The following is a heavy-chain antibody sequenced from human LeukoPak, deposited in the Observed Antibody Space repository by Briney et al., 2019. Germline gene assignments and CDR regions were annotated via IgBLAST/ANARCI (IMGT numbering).Heavy chain of an antibody. J-gene: IGHJ3*02. CDR2: INPSGGST. Sequence: GASVKVSCKASGYTLTSYYMHWVRQAPGQGLEWMGIINPSGGSTSYAQKFQGRVTMTRDTSTSTVYMELSSLRSEDTAVYYCARGRDMVRGVKRQNHDAFDIWGQGTMVTVSS. D-gene: IGHD3-10*01. CDR3: ARGRDMVRGVKRQNHDAFDI. V-gene: IGHV1-46*01. CDR1: GYTLTSYY.